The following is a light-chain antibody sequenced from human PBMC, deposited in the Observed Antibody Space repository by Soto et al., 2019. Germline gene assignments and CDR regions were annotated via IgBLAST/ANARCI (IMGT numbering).Light chain of an antibody. J-gene: IGKJ1*01. V-gene: IGKV3-11*01. Sequence: EIVLTQSPSTLPLSPGERATLSCRASQSVSSYLAWYQQKPGQAPRLLIYEASNRATGIPARFSGGGSGTDFTLTISSLENEDFAVYYCQQRSDWTWTFGQGTKVDI. CDR1: QSVSSY. CDR3: QQRSDWTWT. CDR2: EAS.